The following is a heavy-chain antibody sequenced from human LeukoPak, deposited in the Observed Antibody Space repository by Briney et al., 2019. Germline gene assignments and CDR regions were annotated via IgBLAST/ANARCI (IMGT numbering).Heavy chain of an antibody. D-gene: IGHD4-17*01. Sequence: SSETLYLTCTVSGGSISSSSYYWGWVRQPPGKGLEWIGSIYYSGSTYYNPSLKSRVTISVDTSKNQFSLKLNSVTAADTAVYYCARHKDWRMGDYEDYWGQGTLVTVSS. J-gene: IGHJ4*02. CDR2: IYYSGST. CDR3: ARHKDWRMGDYEDY. CDR1: GGSISSSSYY. V-gene: IGHV4-39*01.